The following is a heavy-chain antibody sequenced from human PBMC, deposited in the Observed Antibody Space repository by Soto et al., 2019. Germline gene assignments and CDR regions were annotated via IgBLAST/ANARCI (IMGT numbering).Heavy chain of an antibody. CDR3: ARDSVAGSHDFDY. V-gene: IGHV3-11*01. Sequence: QVQLVESGGGLVKPGGSLRLSCAASGFTFSDYYMSWIRQAPGKGLEWVSYLSSTGRTIYYADSVKGRFTISRDNAKNSLSLQMNSLSAEDTAVYYCARDSVAGSHDFDYWGQGTLVTVSS. CDR1: GFTFSDYY. J-gene: IGHJ4*02. D-gene: IGHD6-19*01. CDR2: LSSTGRTI.